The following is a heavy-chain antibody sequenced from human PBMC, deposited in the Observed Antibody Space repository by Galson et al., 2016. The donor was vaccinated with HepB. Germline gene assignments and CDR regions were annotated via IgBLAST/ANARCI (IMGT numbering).Heavy chain of an antibody. V-gene: IGHV3-30*03. CDR2: VSSAETNK. Sequence: SLRLSCAASGFSLSSYGMHWVRQPPGKGLEWEALVSSAETNKFYADSVKGRFTIYRDNSKNMLYLQMHSLRTEDTALYYCASDHGGNPGSDYWGQGTLVTVSS. CDR3: ASDHGGNPGSDY. J-gene: IGHJ4*02. D-gene: IGHD4-23*01. CDR1: GFSLSSYG.